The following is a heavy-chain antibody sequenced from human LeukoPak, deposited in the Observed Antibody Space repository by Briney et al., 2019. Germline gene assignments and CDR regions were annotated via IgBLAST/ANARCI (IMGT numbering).Heavy chain of an antibody. J-gene: IGHJ4*02. V-gene: IGHV3-66*01. CDR2: IYSGGST. CDR3: ARVVVDTAIFDY. CDR1: GFTVSSNY. Sequence: PGGSLRLSCAASGFTVSSNYMSWVRQAPGKGLEWVSVIYSGGSTYYVDSVKGRFTISRDNSKNTLYLQMNSLRAEDTAVYYCARVVVDTAIFDYWGQGTLVTVSS. D-gene: IGHD5-18*01.